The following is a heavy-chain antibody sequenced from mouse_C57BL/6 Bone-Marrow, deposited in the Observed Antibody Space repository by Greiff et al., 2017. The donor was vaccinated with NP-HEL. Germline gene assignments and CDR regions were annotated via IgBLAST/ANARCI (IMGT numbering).Heavy chain of an antibody. CDR1: GYAFSSSW. Sequence: VQLQQSGPELVKPGASVKISCKASGYAFSSSWMNWVKQRPGTGLEWIGRIYPGDGDTNYNGKFKGKATLTADKASSTAYMQLSSLTSEDSAVYFCARGYYGSSPYYFDYWGQGTTLTVSS. CDR2: IYPGDGDT. V-gene: IGHV1-82*01. J-gene: IGHJ2*01. D-gene: IGHD1-1*01. CDR3: ARGYYGSSPYYFDY.